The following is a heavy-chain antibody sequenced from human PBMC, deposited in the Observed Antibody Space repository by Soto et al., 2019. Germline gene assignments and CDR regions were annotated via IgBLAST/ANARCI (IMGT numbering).Heavy chain of an antibody. CDR3: ARGAPPFDD. CDR1: GLTLSDHY. V-gene: IGHV3-72*01. CDR2: SRNKVIGYTT. Sequence: EVQLVQSGGGLVQPGGSLRLSCAASGLTLSDHYMDWVRQTPGKGLEWIGRSRNKVIGYTTEYAASVKGRFTISRDESNNAPYLQMNRLRTDDSAVYYCARGAPPFDDWGQGTLVTVSS. J-gene: IGHJ4*02.